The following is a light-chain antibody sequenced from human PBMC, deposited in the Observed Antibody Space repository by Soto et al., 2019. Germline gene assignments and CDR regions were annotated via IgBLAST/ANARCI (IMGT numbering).Light chain of an antibody. CDR2: GAS. V-gene: IGKV3-15*01. J-gene: IGKJ1*01. Sequence: LSVSPGERPTLSCRASQSVSSNLAWYQQKPGQAPRLLIYGASTRATGIPARFSGSGSGTEFTLTISSLQSEDFAVYCCQQYNNWPPGGTFGQGTKVDIK. CDR1: QSVSSN. CDR3: QQYNNWPPGGT.